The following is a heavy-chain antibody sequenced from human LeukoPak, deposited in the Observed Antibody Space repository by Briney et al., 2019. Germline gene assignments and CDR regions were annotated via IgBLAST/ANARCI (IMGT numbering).Heavy chain of an antibody. V-gene: IGHV4-59*01. CDR2: IYYSGST. D-gene: IGHD1-7*01. CDR1: SGSISSYY. J-gene: IGHJ5*02. Sequence: SETLSLTCTVSSGSISSYYWSWIRQPPGKGLEWIGYIYYSGSTNYSPSLKSRVTISVDTSKNQFSLKLSSVTAADTAVYYCAGGNYGEAWGQGSLVTVSS. CDR3: AGGNYGEA.